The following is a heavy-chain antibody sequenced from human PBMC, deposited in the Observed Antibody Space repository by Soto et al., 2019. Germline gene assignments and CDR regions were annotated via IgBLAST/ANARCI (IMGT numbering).Heavy chain of an antibody. Sequence: QVQLVQSGAELKKPGASVTVSCKASGYTFTCHDLHWVRQAPGQGREWMGWIKANGGATKYARKFQGRVTMTRDTSTTTAYLELNSLRSDDTAVYFCARVGSYSDGSSYPYWGQGTLVTVSA. CDR1: GYTFTCHD. CDR3: ARVGSYSDGSSYPY. D-gene: IGHD6-6*01. V-gene: IGHV1-2*02. CDR2: IKANGGAT. J-gene: IGHJ4*02.